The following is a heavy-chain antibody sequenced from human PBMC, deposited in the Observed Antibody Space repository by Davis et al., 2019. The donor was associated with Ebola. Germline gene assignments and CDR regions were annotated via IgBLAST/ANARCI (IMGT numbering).Heavy chain of an antibody. CDR1: GYTFTNYG. J-gene: IGHJ4*02. V-gene: IGHV1-18*04. CDR3: ARDRGFLAAAGNFDY. D-gene: IGHD6-13*01. CDR2: INPHNGNT. Sequence: ASVKVSCKASGYTFTNYGITWVRQAPGQGLEWMGWINPHNGNTNYAQNVQGRVIMTTDTATTTAYMEVGGLRSDDTAVYYCARDRGFLAAAGNFDYWGQGTLVTVSS.